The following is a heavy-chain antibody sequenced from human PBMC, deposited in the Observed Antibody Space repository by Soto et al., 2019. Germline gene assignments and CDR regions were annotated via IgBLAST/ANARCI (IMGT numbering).Heavy chain of an antibody. J-gene: IGHJ6*02. D-gene: IGHD6-6*01. CDR1: GGTFSSYA. Sequence: GASVKVSCKASGGTFSSYAISWVRQAPGQGLEWMGGIIPIFGTANYAQKFQGRVTITADESTSTAYMELSSLRSEDTAVYYCARGPARGVAARRSIYGMDVWGQGTTVTVSS. CDR2: IIPIFGTA. V-gene: IGHV1-69*13. CDR3: ARGPARGVAARRSIYGMDV.